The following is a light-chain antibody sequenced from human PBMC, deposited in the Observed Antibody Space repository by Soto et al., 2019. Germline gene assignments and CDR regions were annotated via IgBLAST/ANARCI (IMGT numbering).Light chain of an antibody. J-gene: IGKJ1*01. Sequence: PSTLSACVGDRVTSTCRASQSISSWLAWYQQKPGKAPKLLIYDASSLESGVPSRFSGSGSGTEFTLTIASLQPDDFATYYCRQYETFSGTFGPGTKVDIK. CDR2: DAS. V-gene: IGKV1-5*01. CDR1: QSISSW. CDR3: RQYETFSGT.